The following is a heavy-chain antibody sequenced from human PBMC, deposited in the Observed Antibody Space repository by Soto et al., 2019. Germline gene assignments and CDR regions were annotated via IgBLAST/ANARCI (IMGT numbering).Heavy chain of an antibody. J-gene: IGHJ6*02. V-gene: IGHV1-18*01. Sequence: ASVKVSCKASGYTFTSYGISWGRQAPGQGLEWMGWISAYNGNTNYAQKLQGRVTMTTDTSTSTAYMELRSLRSDDTAVYYCARMYYYDSSGNPPYGMDVWGQGTTVTVSS. CDR3: ARMYYYDSSGNPPYGMDV. CDR2: ISAYNGNT. D-gene: IGHD3-22*01. CDR1: GYTFTSYG.